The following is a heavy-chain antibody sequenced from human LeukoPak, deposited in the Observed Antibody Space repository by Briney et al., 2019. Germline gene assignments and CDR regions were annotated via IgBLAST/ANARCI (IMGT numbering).Heavy chain of an antibody. V-gene: IGHV3-30*04. D-gene: IGHD2-2*02. J-gene: IGHJ4*02. CDR1: GFTFSSYA. CDR2: ISYDGNNK. Sequence: AGGSLRLSCVASGFTFSSYAMHWVRQAPGKGLEWVAVISYDGNNKYYADSVKGRFTISRDNSKNTLYLQMNSLRAEDTAVYYCARGIAGYCSSTSCYRGVTDWGQGTLVTVSS. CDR3: ARGIAGYCSSTSCYRGVTD.